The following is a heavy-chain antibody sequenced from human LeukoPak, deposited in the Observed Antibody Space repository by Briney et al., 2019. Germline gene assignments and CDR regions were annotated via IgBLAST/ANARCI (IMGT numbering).Heavy chain of an antibody. Sequence: SETLSLTCTVSGGAISSFYWSWIRQPPGKGLEWIGYIYYSGSTNYNPSLKSRVTISVDTSKNQFSLKLSSVTAADTAVYYCARHGTSGTNLNWFDPWGQGTLVTVSS. CDR1: GGAISSFY. D-gene: IGHD1-1*01. CDR2: IYYSGST. V-gene: IGHV4-59*01. CDR3: ARHGTSGTNLNWFDP. J-gene: IGHJ5*02.